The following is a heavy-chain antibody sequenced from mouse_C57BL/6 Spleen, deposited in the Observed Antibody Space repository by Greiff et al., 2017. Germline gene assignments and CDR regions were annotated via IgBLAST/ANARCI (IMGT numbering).Heavy chain of an antibody. Sequence: EVQGVESGGGLVKPGGSLKLSCAASGFTFSDYGMHWVRQAPEKGLEWVAYISSGSSTIYYADTVKGRFTISRDNAKNTLFLQMTSLRSEDTAMYYCARSSYGSRRYYAMDYWGQGTSVTVSS. D-gene: IGHD1-1*01. V-gene: IGHV5-17*01. CDR3: ARSSYGSRRYYAMDY. CDR2: ISSGSSTI. CDR1: GFTFSDYG. J-gene: IGHJ4*01.